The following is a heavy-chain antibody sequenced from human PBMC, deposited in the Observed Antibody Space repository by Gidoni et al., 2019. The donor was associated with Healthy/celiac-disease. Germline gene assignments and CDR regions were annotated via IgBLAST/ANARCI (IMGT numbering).Heavy chain of an antibody. CDR2: ISYDGSNK. CDR3: ARDPRSYGYLTYYYYMDV. CDR1: GFTFSSYA. Sequence: QVQLVESGGGVVQPGRSRRLSCAASGFTFSSYATHWVRQAPGKGLEWVAVISYDGSNKYYADSVKGRFTISRDNSKNTLYLQMNSLRAEDTAVYYCARDPRSYGYLTYYYYMDVWGKGTTVTVSS. V-gene: IGHV3-30*01. J-gene: IGHJ6*03. D-gene: IGHD5-18*01.